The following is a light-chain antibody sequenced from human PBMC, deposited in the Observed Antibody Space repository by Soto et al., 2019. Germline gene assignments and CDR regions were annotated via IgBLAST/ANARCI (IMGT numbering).Light chain of an antibody. CDR1: QSISGN. Sequence: EIVMTQSPGTLSVSPGERATLSCRASQSISGNLVWYQQKPGQAPRLLIYGASTRATGIPARFSGSGSGTEFTLTISSLQSEDFAVYYCHQYGSSGTFGQGTKVDIK. CDR2: GAS. V-gene: IGKV3-15*01. CDR3: HQYGSSGT. J-gene: IGKJ1*01.